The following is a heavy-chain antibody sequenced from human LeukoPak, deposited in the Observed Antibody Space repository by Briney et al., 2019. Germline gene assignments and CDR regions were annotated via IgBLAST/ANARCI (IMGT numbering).Heavy chain of an antibody. J-gene: IGHJ5*02. Sequence: SETLSLTCTVSGGSISSYYWSWIRQPPGKGLEWIGYIYYSGSTNYNPSLKSRVTISVDTSKNQFSLKLSSVTAADTAVYYCAXXXXXXXVPPHPQPEIWFDPWGQGTLVTVSS. CDR3: AXXXXXXXVPPHPQPEIWFDP. V-gene: IGHV4-59*01. CDR1: GGSISSYY. D-gene: IGHD5-24*01. CDR2: IYYSGST.